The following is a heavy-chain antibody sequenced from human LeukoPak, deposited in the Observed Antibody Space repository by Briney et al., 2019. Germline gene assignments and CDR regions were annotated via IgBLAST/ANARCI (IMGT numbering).Heavy chain of an antibody. Sequence: GASVKLSCKASGYTFSSHGINWVRQAPGQGLEWMGWISTNNGNTNYAQNLQGRVTVTTATSTSIAYMELRSLRSDDTAVYYCAREGTAGCYYFDYRGQGTLVTVSS. CDR1: GYTFSSHG. CDR3: AREGTAGCYYFDY. D-gene: IGHD2-21*01. J-gene: IGHJ4*02. CDR2: ISTNNGNT. V-gene: IGHV1-18*01.